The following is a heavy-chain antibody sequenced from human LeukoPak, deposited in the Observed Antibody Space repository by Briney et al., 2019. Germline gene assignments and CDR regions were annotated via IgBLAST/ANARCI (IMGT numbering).Heavy chain of an antibody. Sequence: ASVKVSCTASGYTFTGSFMHWVGQAAGQGVEGMGWIHPYSGGTNNAQKFPGRVTMTRDTSITTATLDLSRLRSDDPAVYYCARAPVLHGVVVPAARDRWFDPWGQGTLVTVSS. CDR1: GYTFTGSF. J-gene: IGHJ5*02. CDR2: IHPYSGGT. V-gene: IGHV1-2*02. CDR3: ARAPVLHGVVVPAARDRWFDP. D-gene: IGHD2-2*01.